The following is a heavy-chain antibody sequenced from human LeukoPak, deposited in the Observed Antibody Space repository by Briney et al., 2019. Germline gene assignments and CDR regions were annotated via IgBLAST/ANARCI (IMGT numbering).Heavy chain of an antibody. V-gene: IGHV3-48*02. CDR1: GFTFSSHS. D-gene: IGHD1-26*01. Sequence: GGSLRLSCAASGFTFSSHSMNWVRQAPGKGLEWVSYISSSSSAIYFADSVKGRFTISRDNAKNSLNLQMNSLRDDDTAVYYCARDDMWAFDYWGQETLVTVSS. J-gene: IGHJ4*02. CDR2: ISSSSSAI. CDR3: ARDDMWAFDY.